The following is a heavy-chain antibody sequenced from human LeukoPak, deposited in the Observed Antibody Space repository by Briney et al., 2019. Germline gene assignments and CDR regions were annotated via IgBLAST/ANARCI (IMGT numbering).Heavy chain of an antibody. V-gene: IGHV4-39*07. D-gene: IGHD3-16*02. Sequence: PSETLSLTCTVSGGSISSSSYYWGWIRQPPGKGLEWIGYIYHSGSTYYNPSLKSRVTISVDTSKNQFSLKLSSVTAADTAVYYCARGSYRLRGFDPWGQGTLVTVSS. CDR1: GGSISSSSYY. CDR3: ARGSYRLRGFDP. J-gene: IGHJ5*02. CDR2: IYHSGST.